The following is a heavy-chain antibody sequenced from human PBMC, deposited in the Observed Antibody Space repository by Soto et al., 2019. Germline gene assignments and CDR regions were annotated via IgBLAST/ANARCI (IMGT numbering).Heavy chain of an antibody. D-gene: IGHD2-15*01. CDR1: GYTFTSYY. CDR3: ARDTYCSGGSCYHYYYGMDV. Sequence: QVQLVQSGAEVKKPGASVKVSCKASGYTFTSYYMHWVRQAPGQGLEWMGIINPSGGSTSYAQKFQGRVTMNRDTSTSTVYMELSSLRSEDTAVYYCARDTYCSGGSCYHYYYGMDVWGQGTTVTVSS. V-gene: IGHV1-46*01. J-gene: IGHJ6*02. CDR2: INPSGGST.